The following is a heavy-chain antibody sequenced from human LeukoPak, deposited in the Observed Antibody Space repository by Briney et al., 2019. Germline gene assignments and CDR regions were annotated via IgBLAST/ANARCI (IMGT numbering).Heavy chain of an antibody. Sequence: SETLSLTCAVYGGSFSGYHWSWIRQPAGKGLEWIGEINHSGSTNYNPPLKSRVTISVDTSKNQFSLKLSSVTAADTAVYYCARGGLAAAGNNWFDPWGQGTLVTVSS. CDR2: INHSGST. D-gene: IGHD6-13*01. J-gene: IGHJ5*02. V-gene: IGHV4-34*01. CDR3: ARGGLAAAGNNWFDP. CDR1: GGSFSGYH.